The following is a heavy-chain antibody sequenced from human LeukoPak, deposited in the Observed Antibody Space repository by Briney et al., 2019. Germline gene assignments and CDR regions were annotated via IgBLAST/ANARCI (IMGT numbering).Heavy chain of an antibody. CDR1: GFTFSSYA. V-gene: IGHV3-23*01. CDR3: AKWIVRRYLWSGAFDI. CDR2: IGGSGCNS. Sequence: GGSLRLSCAASGFTFSSYAMTWVRQGPGKGLEWVSAIGGSGCNSYYAHSVGGRFTISRDNTKNTLFLQMKSLRGDNTGIYYCAKWIVRRYLWSGAFDIWGQGTMGTV. J-gene: IGHJ3*02. D-gene: IGHD3-3*01.